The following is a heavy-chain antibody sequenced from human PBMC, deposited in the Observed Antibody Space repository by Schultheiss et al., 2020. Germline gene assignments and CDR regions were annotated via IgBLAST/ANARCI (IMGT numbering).Heavy chain of an antibody. Sequence: WGSLRLSCAASGFTFSNAWMSWVRQAPGKGLEWVSAVSYDGSNKYYADSVKGRFTISRDNSKNTLYLQMNSLRAEDTAVYYCARDVYYYDSSGYSPGAVDYWGQGTLVTVSS. CDR1: GFTFSNAW. D-gene: IGHD3-22*01. J-gene: IGHJ4*02. CDR2: VSYDGSNK. V-gene: IGHV3-30*03. CDR3: ARDVYYYDSSGYSPGAVDY.